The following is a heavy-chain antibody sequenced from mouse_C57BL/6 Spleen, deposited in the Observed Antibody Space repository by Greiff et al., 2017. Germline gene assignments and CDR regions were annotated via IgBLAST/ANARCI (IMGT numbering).Heavy chain of an antibody. D-gene: IGHD1-1*02. V-gene: IGHV1-59*01. CDR2: IDPSDSYT. Sequence: VKLQQPGAELVRPGTSVKLSCKASGYTFTSYWMHWVKQRPGQGLEWIGVIDPSDSYTNYNQKFKGKATLTVDTSSSTAYMQLSSLTSEDSAVYYCARWGGTEDYWGQGTTLTVSS. J-gene: IGHJ2*01. CDR3: ARWGGTEDY. CDR1: GYTFTSYW.